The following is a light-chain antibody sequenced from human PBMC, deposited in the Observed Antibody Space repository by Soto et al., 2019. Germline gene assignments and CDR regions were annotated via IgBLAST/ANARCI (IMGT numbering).Light chain of an antibody. CDR1: QSIDNRY. Sequence: EIVLPQSPGTLSSSPGERATLSCRASQSIDNRYLAWYQHKPGQAPRLLIYATSSRATGIPDRFGGSGSGTDFTLTINRLEPEDFAVYYWQQYFGSSWTFGQGTKVDIK. V-gene: IGKV3-20*01. CDR2: ATS. CDR3: QQYFGSSWT. J-gene: IGKJ1*01.